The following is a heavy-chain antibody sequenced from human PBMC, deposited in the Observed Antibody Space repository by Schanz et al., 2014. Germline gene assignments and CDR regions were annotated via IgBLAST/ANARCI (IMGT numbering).Heavy chain of an antibody. J-gene: IGHJ6*03. CDR1: GFTFSSYA. CDR2: TSSDGSLK. CDR3: ARGARGAYPGRVWNT. D-gene: IGHD3-16*01. Sequence: QVQLVESGGGVVQPGRSLRLSCAASGFTFSSYAVHWVRQAPDKGLVWVAVTSSDGSLKDYADSVKGRFTIPRENSRARVNLQMNSLRGEATAVYYCARGARGAYPGRVWNTGGKG. V-gene: IGHV3-30*04.